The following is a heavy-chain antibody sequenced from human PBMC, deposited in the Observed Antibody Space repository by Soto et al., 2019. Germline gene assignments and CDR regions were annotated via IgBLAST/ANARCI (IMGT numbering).Heavy chain of an antibody. CDR1: GFTFSSYA. CDR2: ISGSGGST. Sequence: GSLGLACSASGFTFSSYAMSWVRQAPGKGLEWVSAISGSGGSTYYADSVKGRFTISRDNSKNTLYLQMNSLRAEDTAVYYCAKGRWITIFVYWGQGTLVTVYS. CDR3: AKGRWITIFVY. V-gene: IGHV3-23*01. D-gene: IGHD3-3*01. J-gene: IGHJ4*02.